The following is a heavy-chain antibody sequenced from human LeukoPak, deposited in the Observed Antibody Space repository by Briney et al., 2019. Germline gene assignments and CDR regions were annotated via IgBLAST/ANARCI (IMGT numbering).Heavy chain of an antibody. CDR3: ASKRGGRAGFDY. J-gene: IGHJ4*02. CDR1: GFTFSSYA. V-gene: IGHV3-23*01. CDR2: ISGSGGST. Sequence: PGGSLRLSCAASGFTFSSYAMSRVRQAPGKGLEWVSAISGSGGSTYYADSVKGRFTISRDNSKNTLYLQMNSLRAEDTAVYYCASKRGGRAGFDYWGQGTLVTVSS. D-gene: IGHD3-10*01.